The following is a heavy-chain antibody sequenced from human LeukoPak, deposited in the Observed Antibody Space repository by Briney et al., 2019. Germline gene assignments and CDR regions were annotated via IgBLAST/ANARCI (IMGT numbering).Heavy chain of an antibody. CDR1: GFTFSTYS. Sequence: QPGGSLRLSCVASGFTFSTYSMNWVRQAPGKGLEWISYISTGSTTIYYADSVKGRFTISRDNAKNSLYLQMNSLRAEDTAVYYCAKETLITIFGVVNFDIWGQGTMVTVSS. CDR3: AKETLITIFGVVNFDI. D-gene: IGHD3-3*01. V-gene: IGHV3-48*04. CDR2: ISTGSTTI. J-gene: IGHJ3*02.